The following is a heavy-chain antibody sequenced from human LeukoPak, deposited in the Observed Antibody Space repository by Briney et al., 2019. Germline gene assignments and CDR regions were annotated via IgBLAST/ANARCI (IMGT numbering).Heavy chain of an antibody. Sequence: PGGSLSLSCAASGFTFSSYLMSWVRQAPGKGLECVANIKEDGSEKYYVDSVKGRFTISRDNANNSLSLQMNSLRAEDTAVYYCARAGTTRGFQYWGQGTLVTVSS. D-gene: IGHD2-2*01. V-gene: IGHV3-7*03. CDR1: GFTFSSYL. J-gene: IGHJ4*02. CDR2: IKEDGSEK. CDR3: ARAGTTRGFQY.